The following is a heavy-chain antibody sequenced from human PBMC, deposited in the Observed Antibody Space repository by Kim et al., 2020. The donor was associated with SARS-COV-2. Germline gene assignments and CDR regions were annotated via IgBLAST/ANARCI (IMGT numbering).Heavy chain of an antibody. CDR3: ARGGKQWLTYYYYYGMYV. CDR1: GFTFGDYG. CDR2: INWNGGST. V-gene: IGHV3-20*04. J-gene: IGHJ6*02. Sequence: GGSLRLSCAASGFTFGDYGMSWVRQAPGKGLEWVSGINWNGGSTGYADSVKGRFTISRDNAKNSLYLQMNSLRAEDTALYYCARGGKQWLTYYYYYGMYVWGQGTTVTVSS. D-gene: IGHD6-19*01.